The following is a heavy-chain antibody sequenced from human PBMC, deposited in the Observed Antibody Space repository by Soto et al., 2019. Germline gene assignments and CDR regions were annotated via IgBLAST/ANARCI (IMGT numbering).Heavy chain of an antibody. Sequence: ASVKVSCKASGYTFTSYDINWVRQATGQGLEWMGWMNPNSGNTGYAQKFQGRVTMTRNTSISTAYMELSSLRSEDTAAYYCARVSGYCSGGSCYPDFDIWGQGTMVTVSS. D-gene: IGHD2-15*01. CDR3: ARVSGYCSGGSCYPDFDI. CDR2: MNPNSGNT. V-gene: IGHV1-8*01. J-gene: IGHJ3*02. CDR1: GYTFTSYD.